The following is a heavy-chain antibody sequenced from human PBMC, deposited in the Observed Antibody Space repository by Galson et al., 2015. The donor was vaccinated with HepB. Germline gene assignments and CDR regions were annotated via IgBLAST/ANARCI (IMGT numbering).Heavy chain of an antibody. J-gene: IGHJ4*02. CDR1: GFTFGDYA. V-gene: IGHV3-49*04. CDR2: IRSKAYGGTT. Sequence: SLRLSCAASGFTFGDYAMSWVRQAPGKGLEWVGFIRSKAYGGTTEYAASVKGRFTISRDDSKSIAYLQMNSLKTEDTAVYYCTRVPLVAGYDYWGQGTLVTVSS. CDR3: TRVPLVAGYDY. D-gene: IGHD6-19*01.